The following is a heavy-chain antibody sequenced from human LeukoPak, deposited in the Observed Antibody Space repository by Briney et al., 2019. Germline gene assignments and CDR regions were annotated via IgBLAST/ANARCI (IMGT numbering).Heavy chain of an antibody. CDR3: ASPQRGYSYGYAGPFDY. Sequence: PSETLSLTCTVSGGSISSRTYWGWIRQPPGKGLEWVVSIYYSGNTSYNPSLKSRVTISVDTSKNQFYLKLSSVTAADTAVYYCASPQRGYSYGYAGPFDYWGQGTLVTVSS. V-gene: IGHV4-39*01. J-gene: IGHJ4*02. CDR2: IYYSGNT. D-gene: IGHD5-18*01. CDR1: GGSISSRTY.